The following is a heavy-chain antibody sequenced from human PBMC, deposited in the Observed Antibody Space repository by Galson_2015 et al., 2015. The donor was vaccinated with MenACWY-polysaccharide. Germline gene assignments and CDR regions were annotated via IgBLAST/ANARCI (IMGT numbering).Heavy chain of an antibody. CDR2: IFPDNSDP. D-gene: IGHD6-19*01. Sequence: QSGAEVKKPGESLKISCKASGYIFNNYWIGWVRQMPDKGLEWMGRIFPDNSDPRYSPSFQGQVTVSVDKSTSTAYLHLSGLKASDPGMYYCARLRGLGGQFYRDFWGQGSRVTGSS. J-gene: IGHJ4*02. CDR1: GYIFNNYW. CDR3: ARLRGLGGQFYRDF. V-gene: IGHV5-51*03.